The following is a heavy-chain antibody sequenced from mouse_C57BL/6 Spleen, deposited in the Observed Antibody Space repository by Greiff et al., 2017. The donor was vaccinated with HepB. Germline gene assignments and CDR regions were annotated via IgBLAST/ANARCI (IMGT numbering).Heavy chain of an antibody. V-gene: IGHV5-12*01. CDR2: ISNGGGST. J-gene: IGHJ2*01. CDR3: ARGLLDGDYFDY. D-gene: IGHD2-13*01. CDR1: GFTFSDYY. Sequence: EVKLVESGGGLVQPGGSLKLSCAASGFTFSDYYMYWVRQTPEKRLEWVAYISNGGGSTYYPDTVKGRFTISRDNAKNTLYLQMSRLKSEDTAMYYCARGLLDGDYFDYWGQGTTLTVSS.